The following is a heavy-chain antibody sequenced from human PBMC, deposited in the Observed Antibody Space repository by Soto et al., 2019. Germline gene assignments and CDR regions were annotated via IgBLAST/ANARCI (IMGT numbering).Heavy chain of an antibody. CDR1: GCTFSSSW. D-gene: IGHD1-1*01. J-gene: IGHJ3*02. CDR3: ARQLERRDPFDI. V-gene: IGHV3-74*01. Sequence: LSLSCAASGCTFSSSWMHWVGQAPGKGLVWVSRINSDGSSTSYADSVKGRFTISRDNAKNTLYLQMNSLRAEDTAVYYCARQLERRDPFDIWGQGTMVTLSS. CDR2: INSDGSST.